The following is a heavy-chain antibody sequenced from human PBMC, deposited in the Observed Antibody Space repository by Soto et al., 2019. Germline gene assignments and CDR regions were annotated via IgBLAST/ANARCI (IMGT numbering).Heavy chain of an antibody. V-gene: IGHV3-21*06. D-gene: IGHD3-9*01. CDR2: ISGSSNYI. J-gene: IGHJ4*02. CDR3: VPSFFESLVF. CDR1: GLTFSWHI. Sequence: PGGSLRLSCAASGLTFSWHIMNWVRQAPGKGLEWVSSISGSSNYIHYADSVRGRFTISRDNVKNFLYLQMNSLRAEDTAVYYCVPSFFESLVFWGQGTLVTVSS.